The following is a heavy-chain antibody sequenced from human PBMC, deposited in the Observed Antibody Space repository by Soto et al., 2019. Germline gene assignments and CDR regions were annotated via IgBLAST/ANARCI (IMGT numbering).Heavy chain of an antibody. Sequence: SETLSLTCTVSGGSISSSSYYWGWIRQPPGQEREGIGSIYYSGSTYYTPTLKSRITISADTSKNSFSLKLISVTAADTAVYYCARDFATGEYYFDYWGHGTLVTVSS. V-gene: IGHV4-39*07. CDR1: GGSISSSSYY. CDR2: IYYSGST. J-gene: IGHJ4*01. CDR3: ARDFATGEYYFDY. D-gene: IGHD7-27*01.